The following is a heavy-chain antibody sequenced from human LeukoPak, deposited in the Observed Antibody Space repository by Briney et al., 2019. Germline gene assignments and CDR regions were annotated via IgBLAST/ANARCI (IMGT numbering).Heavy chain of an antibody. CDR1: GGSFSDY. CDR2: INHSGST. J-gene: IGHJ4*02. CDR3: ARGEGCSSTSCYYDY. V-gene: IGHV4-34*01. D-gene: IGHD2-2*01. Sequence: SETLSLTCAVYGGSFSDYWGWIRQPPGKGLEWIGEINHSGSTNYNPSLKSRVTISVDTSKNQFSLKLSSVTAADTAVYYCARGEGCSSTSCYYDYWGQGTLVTVSS.